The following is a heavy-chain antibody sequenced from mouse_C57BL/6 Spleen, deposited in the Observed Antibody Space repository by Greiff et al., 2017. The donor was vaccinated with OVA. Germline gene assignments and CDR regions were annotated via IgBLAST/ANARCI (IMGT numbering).Heavy chain of an antibody. CDR2: IYPGGGYT. V-gene: IGHV1-63*01. D-gene: IGHD2-1*01. J-gene: IGHJ3*01. Sequence: VQLVESGAELVRPGTSVKMSCKASGYTFTNYWIGWAKQRPGHGLEWIGDIYPGGGYTNYNEKFKGKATLTADKSSSTAYMQFSSLTSEDSAIYYCARGGDGNFSWFAYWGQGTLVTVSA. CDR1: GYTFTNYW. CDR3: ARGGDGNFSWFAY.